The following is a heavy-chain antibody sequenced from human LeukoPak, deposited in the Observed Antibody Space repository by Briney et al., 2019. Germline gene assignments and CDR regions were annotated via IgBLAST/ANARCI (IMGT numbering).Heavy chain of an antibody. CDR2: IYYSGST. CDR1: GFTFSSYE. J-gene: IGHJ1*01. Sequence: GSLRLSCAASGFTFSSYEMNWVRQAPGKGLEWIGYIYYSGSTNYNPSLKSRVTISVDTSKNQFSLKLRSVTAADTAVYYCARVVQSTDSSGFYLPEYFQHWGQGTLVTVSS. V-gene: IGHV4-59*08. CDR3: ARVVQSTDSSGFYLPEYFQH. D-gene: IGHD3-22*01.